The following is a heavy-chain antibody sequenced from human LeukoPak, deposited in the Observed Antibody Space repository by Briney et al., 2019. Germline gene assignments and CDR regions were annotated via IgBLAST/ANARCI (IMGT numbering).Heavy chain of an antibody. V-gene: IGHV5-51*01. CDR3: ARRDGYCSSTSCYADYYYGMDV. Sequence: GESLKISCKGSGYSFTSYWIGWVRQMPGKGLEWMGIIYPGDSDTTYSPSFQGQVTISADKSISTAYLQWSSLKASDTAMYYCARRDGYCSSTSCYADYYYGMDVCGQGTTVTVSS. D-gene: IGHD2-2*01. J-gene: IGHJ6*02. CDR2: IYPGDSDT. CDR1: GYSFTSYW.